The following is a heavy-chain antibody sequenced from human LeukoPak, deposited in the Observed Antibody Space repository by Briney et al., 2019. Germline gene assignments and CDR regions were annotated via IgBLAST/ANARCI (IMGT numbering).Heavy chain of an antibody. J-gene: IGHJ5*02. V-gene: IGHV4-61*02. CDR2: IYTSGST. D-gene: IGHD2-2*02. CDR1: GGSISSGSYY. Sequence: PSETLSLTCTVSGGSISSGSYYWSWIRQPAGKGLEWIGRIYTSGSTNYNPSLKSRVTISVDTSKNQFSLKLSSVTAADTAVYYCARAPGLHCSSTSYYTNWFDPWGQGTLVTVSS. CDR3: ARAPGLHCSSTSYYTNWFDP.